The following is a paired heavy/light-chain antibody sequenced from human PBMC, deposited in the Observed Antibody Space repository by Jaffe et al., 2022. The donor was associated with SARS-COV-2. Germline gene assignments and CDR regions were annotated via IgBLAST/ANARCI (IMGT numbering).Light chain of an antibody. Sequence: EIVLTQSPATLSLSPGERATLSCRASQSVSSFLAWYQQKPGQAPRLLIYDASNRATGIPARFSGSGSGTDFTLTISSLEPEDFAVYYCQQRSNWPPTFGPGTKVDIK. J-gene: IGKJ3*01. CDR2: DAS. V-gene: IGKV3-11*01. CDR3: QQRSNWPPT. CDR1: QSVSSF.
Heavy chain of an antibody. CDR2: ISSSSSYI. CDR1: GFTFSTYS. D-gene: IGHD6-6*01. J-gene: IGHJ3*02. CDR3: ARGASRSPTPLLLDAFDI. V-gene: IGHV3-21*01. Sequence: EVQLVESGGGLVKPGGSLRLSCAASGFTFSTYSMNWVRQAPGKGLEWVSCISSSSSYIYYADSVKGRFTISRDNAKNSLYLQMSSLRAEDTAVYYCARGASRSPTPLLLDAFDIWGQGTMVTVSS.